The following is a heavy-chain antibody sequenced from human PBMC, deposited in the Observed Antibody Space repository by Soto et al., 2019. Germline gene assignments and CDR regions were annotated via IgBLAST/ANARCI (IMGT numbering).Heavy chain of an antibody. CDR3: ARLGAFYQAMDS. D-gene: IGHD2-2*01. Sequence: SETLSLTCSVSGGSISSHYWSWIRQPPGKGLEWIGSIYYSVTTNYNPSLKGRVTISLDTSKNEVSLKLTSVTAADTAVYFCARLGAFYQAMDSWGQGTLVTVSS. CDR1: GGSISSHY. CDR2: IYYSVTT. J-gene: IGHJ1*01. V-gene: IGHV4-59*08.